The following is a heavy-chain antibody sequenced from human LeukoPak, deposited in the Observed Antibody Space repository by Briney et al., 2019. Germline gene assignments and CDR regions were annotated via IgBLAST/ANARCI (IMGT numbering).Heavy chain of an antibody. CDR1: GFTFSSYG. Sequence: GGSRRLSCAASGFTFSSYGMHWVRQAPGKGLEWVAVIWYDGSNKYYADSVKGRFTISRDNSKNTLYLQMNSLRAEDTAVYYCARYSGSYRSYYYYMDVWGKGTTVTVSS. J-gene: IGHJ6*03. CDR3: ARYSGSYRSYYYYMDV. CDR2: IWYDGSNK. D-gene: IGHD1-26*01. V-gene: IGHV3-33*01.